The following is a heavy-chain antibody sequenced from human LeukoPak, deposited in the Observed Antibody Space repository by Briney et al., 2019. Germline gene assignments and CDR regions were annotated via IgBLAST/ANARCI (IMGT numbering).Heavy chain of an antibody. CDR2: ISTTSSTI. V-gene: IGHV3-48*01. CDR3: ARTYGDTYYYYYYMDV. CDR1: GFTFSSFG. J-gene: IGHJ6*03. Sequence: PGGSLRLSCAASGFTFSSFGMNWVRQAPGKGLEWVSYISTTSSTIFYADSVKGRFTISRDNAKNSVYLQMNSLGVEDTAVYYCARTYGDTYYYYYYMDVWGKGTTVTVSS. D-gene: IGHD3-10*01.